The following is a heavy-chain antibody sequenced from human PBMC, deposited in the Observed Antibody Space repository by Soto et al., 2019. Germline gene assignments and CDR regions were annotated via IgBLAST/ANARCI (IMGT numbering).Heavy chain of an antibody. CDR1: GFTFSSYE. CDR3: ARVGIMITFGGVIVRDYYYYGMDV. CDR2: ISSSGSTI. Sequence: EVQLVESGGGLVQPGGSLRLSCAASGFTFSSYEMNWVRQAPGKGLEWVSYISSSGSTIYYADSVKGRFTISRDNAKNSLYLQMNSLRAEDTAVYYCARVGIMITFGGVIVRDYYYYGMDVWGQGTTVTVSS. D-gene: IGHD3-16*02. V-gene: IGHV3-48*03. J-gene: IGHJ6*02.